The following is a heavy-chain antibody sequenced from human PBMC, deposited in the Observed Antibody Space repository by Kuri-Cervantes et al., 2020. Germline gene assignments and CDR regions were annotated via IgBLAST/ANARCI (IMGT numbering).Heavy chain of an antibody. V-gene: IGHV4-34*01. CDR1: GGSFSGYY. CDR2: INHSGST. CDR3: ARVLTGTKTIDY. Sequence: SETLSLTCAVYGGSFSGYYWSWIRQPPGKGLEWIGEINHSGSTNYNPSLKSRVTISVDTSKNQFSLKLSSVTAADTAVYYCARVLTGTKTIDYWGQGTLVTVSS. D-gene: IGHD1-7*01. J-gene: IGHJ4*02.